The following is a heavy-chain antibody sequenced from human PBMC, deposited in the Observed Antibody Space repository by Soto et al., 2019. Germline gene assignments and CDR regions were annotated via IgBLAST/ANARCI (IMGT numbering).Heavy chain of an antibody. CDR1: GYTLTELS. J-gene: IGHJ4*02. V-gene: IGHV1-24*01. CDR3: ATNARWRPLPEY. D-gene: IGHD3-3*01. CDR2: FDPEDGET. Sequence: GASVKVSCKVSGYTLTELSMHWVRQAPGKGLEWMGGFDPEDGETIYAQKFQGRVTMTEDTSTDTAYMELSSLRSEDTAVYYCATNARWRPLPEYWGQGTLVTVSS.